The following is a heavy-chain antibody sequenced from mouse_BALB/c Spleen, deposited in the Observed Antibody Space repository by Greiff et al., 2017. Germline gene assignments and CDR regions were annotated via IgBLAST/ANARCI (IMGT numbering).Heavy chain of an antibody. V-gene: IGHV2-2*02. D-gene: IGHD2-4*01. CDR3: ATPYYDYEGWFAY. Sequence: VQLQQSGPGLVQPSQSLSITCTVSGFSLTSYGVHWVRQSPGKGLEWLGVIWSGGSTDYNAAFISRLSISKDNSKSQVFFKMNSLQANDTAIYYCATPYYDYEGWFAYWGQGTLVTVSA. CDR2: IWSGGST. CDR1: GFSLTSYG. J-gene: IGHJ3*01.